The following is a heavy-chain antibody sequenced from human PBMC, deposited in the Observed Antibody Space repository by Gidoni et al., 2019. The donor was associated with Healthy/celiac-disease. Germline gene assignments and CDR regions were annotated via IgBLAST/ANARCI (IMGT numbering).Heavy chain of an antibody. CDR1: GFTFSSYG. CDR2: RWYDGSNK. J-gene: IGHJ3*02. D-gene: IGHD3-22*01. CDR3: ARNNYDSSGYDAFDI. V-gene: IGHV3-33*08. Sequence: QVQLVESGGGVVQPGRSLRLSCAVSGFTFSSYGMHWVRQAPGKGLEWVAVRWYDGSNKYYADSVKGRFTISRDNSKNTLYLQMNSLRAEDTAVYYCARNNYDSSGYDAFDIWGQGTMVTVSS.